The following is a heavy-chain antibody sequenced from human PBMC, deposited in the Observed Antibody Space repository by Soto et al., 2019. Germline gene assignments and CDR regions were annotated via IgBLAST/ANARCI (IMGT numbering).Heavy chain of an antibody. CDR2: INHSGST. CDR1: GGSFSGYY. Sequence: QVQLQQWGAGLLKPSETLSLTCAVYGGSFSGYYWSWIRQPPGKGLEWIGEINHSGSTNYNPSLKSRVTISGDTSKTQFSRKLSAVTAADTAVYYWAGGGVVRGVPPYYYYYMDVWGKGTTVTVSS. V-gene: IGHV4-34*01. J-gene: IGHJ6*03. CDR3: AGGGVVRGVPPYYYYYMDV. D-gene: IGHD3-10*01.